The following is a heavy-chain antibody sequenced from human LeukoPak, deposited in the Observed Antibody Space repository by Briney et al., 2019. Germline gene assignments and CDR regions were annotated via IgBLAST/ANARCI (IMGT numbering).Heavy chain of an antibody. V-gene: IGHV3-23*01. CDR3: ASPHTRIVGAKTEYFQH. J-gene: IGHJ1*01. CDR1: GFTFSSYA. D-gene: IGHD1-26*01. Sequence: GGSLRLSCAASGFTFSSYAMSWVRQAPGKGLEWVTISRDNSKNTLYLQMNSLRAEDTAVYYCASPHTRIVGAKTEYFQHWGQGTLVTVSS.